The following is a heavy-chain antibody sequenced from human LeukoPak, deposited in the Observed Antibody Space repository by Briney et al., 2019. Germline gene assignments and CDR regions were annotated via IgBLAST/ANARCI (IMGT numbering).Heavy chain of an antibody. CDR3: ARQPAGYSYGAGAFDI. D-gene: IGHD5-18*01. Sequence: GGSLRLSCTTSGFGSKNYAMSWVRLAPGKGLEWVSIIGATGVNTYYADSVKGRFTISRDNSKNTLYLQMNSLRAEDTAVYYCARQPAGYSYGAGAFDIWGQGTMVTVSS. CDR2: IGATGVNT. V-gene: IGHV3-23*01. CDR1: GFGSKNYA. J-gene: IGHJ3*02.